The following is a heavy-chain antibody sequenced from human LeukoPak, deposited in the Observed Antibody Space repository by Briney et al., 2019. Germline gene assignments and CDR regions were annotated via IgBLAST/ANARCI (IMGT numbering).Heavy chain of an antibody. CDR1: GFTFSSYA. J-gene: IGHJ4*02. D-gene: IGHD2-15*01. CDR3: FSPGGGDCSGGSGCRRWVDL. Sequence: GRSLRLSCAASGFTFSSYAMHWVRQAPGKGQEWVAVISYDGSNKYYADSVKGRFTISRDNSKNTLYLQMNSLRAEDTAVYYCFSPGGGDCSGGSGCRRWVDLWGQGTLVTVSS. CDR2: ISYDGSNK. V-gene: IGHV3-30*01.